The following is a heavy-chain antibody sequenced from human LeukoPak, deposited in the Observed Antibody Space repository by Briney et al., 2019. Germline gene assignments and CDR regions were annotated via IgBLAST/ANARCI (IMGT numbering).Heavy chain of an antibody. Sequence: SETLSLTCTVSGGSINSYYWSWIRQPAGKGLEWIGRVYSSGNTNYNPSLKSRVSMSVDTSKNQFSLKLTSVTAADTAVYYCARGGKTTVVTMWGQGILVTVSS. V-gene: IGHV4-4*07. D-gene: IGHD4-23*01. CDR2: VYSSGNT. CDR1: GGSINSYY. CDR3: ARGGKTTVVTM. J-gene: IGHJ4*02.